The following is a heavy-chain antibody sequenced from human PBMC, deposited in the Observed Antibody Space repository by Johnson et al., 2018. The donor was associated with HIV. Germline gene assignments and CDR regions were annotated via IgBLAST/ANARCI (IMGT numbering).Heavy chain of an antibody. D-gene: IGHD6-19*01. CDR2: ISSSGSPM. CDR1: GFTFSDYY. Sequence: LVESGGGLVKPGGSLRLSCAASGFTFSDYYMSWIRQAPGQGLEWISYISSSGSPMYHADSVKGRFTISRDNSKNTLYLQMNRLRAEDTALYFCARESHSSGWCGLFDIWGQGTMVTVSS. J-gene: IGHJ3*02. CDR3: ARESHSSGWCGLFDI. V-gene: IGHV3-11*01.